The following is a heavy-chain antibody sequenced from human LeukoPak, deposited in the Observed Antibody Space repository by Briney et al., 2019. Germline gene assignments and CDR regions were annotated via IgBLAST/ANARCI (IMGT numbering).Heavy chain of an antibody. CDR2: ISGSGGST. D-gene: IGHD6-19*01. J-gene: IGHJ5*02. CDR1: GFTFSSYA. CDR3: AKDAGYSSGWYGYNWFDP. V-gene: IGHV3-23*01. Sequence: PGGSLRLSCAASGFTFSSYAMSWVRQAPGKGLEWVSAISGSGGSTYYADSVKSRFTISRDNSKNTLYLQMNSLRAEDTAVYYCAKDAGYSSGWYGYNWFDPWGQGTLVTVSS.